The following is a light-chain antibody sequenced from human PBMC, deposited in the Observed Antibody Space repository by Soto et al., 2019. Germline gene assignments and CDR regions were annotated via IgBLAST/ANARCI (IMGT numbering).Light chain of an antibody. CDR1: QSVSRY. Sequence: EIVLTQSPATLSLSPGVRATLSCRASQSVSRYLAWYQQKPGQAPRLLIYDASNRATGIPARFSGSGSGTDFTLTISSLEPEDFAVYYCQQRSNWPPMYTFGQGTKLEIK. V-gene: IGKV3-11*01. CDR2: DAS. CDR3: QQRSNWPPMYT. J-gene: IGKJ2*01.